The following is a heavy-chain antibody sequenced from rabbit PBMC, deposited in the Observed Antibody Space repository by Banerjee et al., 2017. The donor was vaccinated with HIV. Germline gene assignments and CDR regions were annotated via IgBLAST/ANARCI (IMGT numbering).Heavy chain of an antibody. V-gene: IGHV1S45*01. Sequence: QEQLEESGGGLVKPEGSLTLTCKASGFDLSSSYYMCWVRQAPGKGLEWIACIYGGSSGSTYYASWAKGRFTISKTSSTTVTLQMTSLTAADTATYFCARDLTGVTGWNFNLWGQGTLVTVS. D-gene: IGHD7-1*01. CDR3: ARDLTGVTGWNFNL. CDR1: GFDLSSSYY. J-gene: IGHJ4*01. CDR2: IYGGSSGST.